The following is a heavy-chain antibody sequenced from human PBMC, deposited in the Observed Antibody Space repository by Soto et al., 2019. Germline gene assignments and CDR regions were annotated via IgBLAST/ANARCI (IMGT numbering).Heavy chain of an antibody. Sequence: GGSLRLSCAASGFTFSSYAMSWVRQAPGKGLEWVSAISGSGGSTYYADSVKGRFTISRDNSKNTLYLQMNSLRAEDTAVYYCARGGYSYGSFDYWGQGTLVTVSS. D-gene: IGHD5-18*01. CDR2: ISGSGGST. J-gene: IGHJ4*02. CDR1: GFTFSSYA. CDR3: ARGGYSYGSFDY. V-gene: IGHV3-23*01.